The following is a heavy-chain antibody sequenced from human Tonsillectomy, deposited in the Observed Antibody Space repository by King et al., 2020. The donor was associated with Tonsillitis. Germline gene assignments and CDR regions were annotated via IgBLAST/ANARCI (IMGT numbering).Heavy chain of an antibody. V-gene: IGHV4-39*01. CDR3: ARRVVPRRFWYIDL. J-gene: IGHJ2*01. Sequence: QVQLQESGPGLVKPSETLSLNCSVSGGSITTSSNYWGWIRQSPGKGLEWIGSIYYTGSTYYNPSLKSRVTISVDTSKNQFSLRLISVIAADTAVYYCARRVVPRRFWYIDLWGRGTVVTVSS. CDR2: IYYTGST. CDR1: GGSITTSSNY. D-gene: IGHD2-21*01.